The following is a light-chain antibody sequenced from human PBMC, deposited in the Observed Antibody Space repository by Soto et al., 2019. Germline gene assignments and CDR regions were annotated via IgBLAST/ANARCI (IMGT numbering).Light chain of an antibody. CDR3: QQYHNWPVT. V-gene: IGKV3-15*01. J-gene: IGKJ4*01. CDR2: GAS. Sequence: IVMTQSPATLSVSPWEIVTFSFMASQSVSTRLAWYQHKPGQAPRLLISGASTGATGIPPRFSGSGSGTDFTLTVNSLQSEDIAVYYCQQYHNWPVTFGGGTKVDIK. CDR1: QSVSTR.